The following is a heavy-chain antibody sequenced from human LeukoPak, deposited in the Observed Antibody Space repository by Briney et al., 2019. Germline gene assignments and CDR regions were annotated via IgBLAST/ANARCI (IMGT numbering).Heavy chain of an antibody. J-gene: IGHJ4*02. CDR3: ARGDSGYLDDFDY. CDR1: GGTFISYA. V-gene: IGHV1-69*13. D-gene: IGHD5-12*01. CDR2: IIPIFGTA. Sequence: SVKVSCKASGGTFISYAISWVRQAPGQGLEWMGGIIPIFGTANYAQKFQGRVTITADESTSTAYMELSSLRSEDTAVYYCARGDSGYLDDFDYWGQGTLVTVSS.